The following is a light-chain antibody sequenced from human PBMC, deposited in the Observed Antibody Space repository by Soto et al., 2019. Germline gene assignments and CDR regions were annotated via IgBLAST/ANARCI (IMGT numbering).Light chain of an antibody. V-gene: IGKV1D-12*01. CDR1: QDIAAY. Sequence: DIQVTQSPSSVSASVGDRVTITCRASQDIAAYLAWYQHKPGRAPELLIHAASSLQSGVPSRFSGSGSGTDFTLTLNSLQPEDFATYYCQQAYSFPITFGQGTRLEIK. CDR2: AAS. J-gene: IGKJ5*01. CDR3: QQAYSFPIT.